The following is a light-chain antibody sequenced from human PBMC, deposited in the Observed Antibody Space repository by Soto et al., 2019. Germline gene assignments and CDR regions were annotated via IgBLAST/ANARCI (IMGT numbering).Light chain of an antibody. CDR2: GAS. CDR3: QKYCGSQKWT. J-gene: IGKJ1*01. CDR1: QSVSSNY. V-gene: IGKV3-20*01. Sequence: EIVLTQSPGTLSLSPGERATLSCRASQSVSSNYLAWYQQKPGQAPRLLIHGASSRATGIPDRFSGSGSGTDFTPTTSRLEPEDLAVYYCQKYCGSQKWTFGRGAKVEI.